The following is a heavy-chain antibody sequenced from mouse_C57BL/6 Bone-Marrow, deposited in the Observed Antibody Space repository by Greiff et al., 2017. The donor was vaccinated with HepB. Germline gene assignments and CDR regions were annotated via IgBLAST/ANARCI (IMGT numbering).Heavy chain of an antibody. Sequence: QVQLKQSGAELARPGASVKLSCKASGYTFTSYGISWVKQRTGQGLEWIGEIYPRSGNTYYNEKFKGKATLTADKSSSTAYMELRSLTSEDSAVYFCAKLYGSSPGLYFDVWGTGTTVTVSS. D-gene: IGHD1-1*01. CDR3: AKLYGSSPGLYFDV. V-gene: IGHV1-81*01. J-gene: IGHJ1*03. CDR2: IYPRSGNT. CDR1: GYTFTSYG.